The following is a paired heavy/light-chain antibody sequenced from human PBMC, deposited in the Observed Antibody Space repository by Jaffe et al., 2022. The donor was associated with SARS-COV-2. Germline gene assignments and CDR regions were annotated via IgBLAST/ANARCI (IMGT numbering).Heavy chain of an antibody. Sequence: QLQLQESGPGLVKPSETLSLTCAVSGGSIYNSGYFWGWIRQSPGKGLQWMGSIYYTGSTSYNPSLKSRVTISIDTSNNQFSLKLNSVTAADTAVYYCARRWGAYNLFDYWGQGTLVTVSS. J-gene: IGHJ4*02. CDR3: ARRWGAYNLFDY. V-gene: IGHV4-39*01. CDR1: GGSIYNSGYF. CDR2: IYYTGST. D-gene: IGHD1-1*01.
Light chain of an antibody. V-gene: IGKV4-1*01. J-gene: IGKJ5*01. CDR3: QQYYSTIT. Sequence: DIVMTQSPDSLAVSLGERATINCKSSQSILNSSNNKNYLAWYQQKVGQPPKLLIYWASTRESGVPDRFSGSGSETDFTLTISSLQAEDVAVYYCQQYYSTITFGQGTRLEIK. CDR1: QSILNSSNNKNY. CDR2: WAS.